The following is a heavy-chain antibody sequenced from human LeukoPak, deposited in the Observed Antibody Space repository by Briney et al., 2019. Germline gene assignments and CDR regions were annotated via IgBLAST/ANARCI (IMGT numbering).Heavy chain of an antibody. Sequence: GGSLRLSCAASGLTFSSHWMHWVRQAPGKGLVWVSRITNDGSSTTYADSVKGRFTISRDNSKDTLFLQLNSLTAADTAMYFCAKASVAIPQYCNSWGQGTLVTVSS. J-gene: IGHJ5*02. V-gene: IGHV3-74*01. CDR3: AKASVAIPQYCNS. CDR1: GLTFSSHW. CDR2: ITNDGSST. D-gene: IGHD2-2*02.